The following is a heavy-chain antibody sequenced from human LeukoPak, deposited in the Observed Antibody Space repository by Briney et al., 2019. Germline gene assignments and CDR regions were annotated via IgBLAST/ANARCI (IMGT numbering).Heavy chain of an antibody. J-gene: IGHJ4*02. Sequence: GGSLRLSCAASGVTFSSYWMHWVRQAPGKGLVWVSRISDGGSTTTYADSVKGRFTISRDNAKNTLYLQMNGLRAEDTAVYYCSRSACYDGSGNYYDYWGQGTLVTVSS. V-gene: IGHV3-74*01. CDR2: ISDGGSTT. CDR1: GVTFSSYW. CDR3: SRSACYDGSGNYYDY. D-gene: IGHD3-22*01.